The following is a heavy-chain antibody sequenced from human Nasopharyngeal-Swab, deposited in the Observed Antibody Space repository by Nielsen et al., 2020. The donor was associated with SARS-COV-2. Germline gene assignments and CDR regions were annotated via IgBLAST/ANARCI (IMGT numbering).Heavy chain of an antibody. J-gene: IGHJ3*01. V-gene: IGHV3-9*01. Sequence: GGSLRLSCAASGLTFDDYAIHWVRQAPGRGLEWVSGISWDSGNIGYADSVKGRFTISRDNAKNSLYPQMNSLRAEDTALYYCVKDNLLRAFDLWGQGTMVTVSS. CDR1: GLTFDDYA. CDR3: VKDNLLRAFDL. CDR2: ISWDSGNI. D-gene: IGHD2-15*01.